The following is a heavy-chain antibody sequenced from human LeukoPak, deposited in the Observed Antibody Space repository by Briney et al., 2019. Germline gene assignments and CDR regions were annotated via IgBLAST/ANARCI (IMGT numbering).Heavy chain of an antibody. Sequence: ASVKVSCKASGYTFTSYDINWVRQATGQGLEWMGWMNPNSGNTGYAQKFQGRVTMTRDTSISTAYMELSSLRSEDTAVYYCARGRDLLRFLEWLLLDYGKDVWGQGTTVTVSS. CDR3: ARGRDLLRFLEWLLLDYGKDV. D-gene: IGHD3-3*01. CDR1: GYTFTSYD. CDR2: MNPNSGNT. V-gene: IGHV1-8*01. J-gene: IGHJ6*02.